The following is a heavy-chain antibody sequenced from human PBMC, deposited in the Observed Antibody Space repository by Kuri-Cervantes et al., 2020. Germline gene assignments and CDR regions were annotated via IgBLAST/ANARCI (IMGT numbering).Heavy chain of an antibody. D-gene: IGHD3-16*02. CDR2: INPNSGGT. CDR3: ASNYDYVWGSYRQLDY. V-gene: IGHV1/OR15-1*04. Sequence: ASVKVSCKASGYIFTDYYMHWVRQAPGQELGWMGRINPNSGGTNYAQKFQGRVTMTRDTSISTAYMELSSLRSEDTAVYYCASNYDYVWGSYRQLDYWGQGTLVTVSS. J-gene: IGHJ4*02. CDR1: GYIFTDYY.